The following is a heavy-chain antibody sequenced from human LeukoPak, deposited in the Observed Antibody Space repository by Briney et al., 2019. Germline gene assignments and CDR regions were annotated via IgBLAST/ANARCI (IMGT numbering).Heavy chain of an antibody. CDR2: INWNGGST. J-gene: IGHJ5*02. CDR3: AKDPGVSLA. Sequence: GGSLRLSCAASGFPFDDYGMTWVRQAPGKGLEWVSGINWNGGSTGYADSVKGRFTISRDNSKNTLYLQMNSLRAEDTAVYYCAKDPGVSLAWGQGTLVTVSS. V-gene: IGHV3-20*04. D-gene: IGHD2-15*01. CDR1: GFPFDDYG.